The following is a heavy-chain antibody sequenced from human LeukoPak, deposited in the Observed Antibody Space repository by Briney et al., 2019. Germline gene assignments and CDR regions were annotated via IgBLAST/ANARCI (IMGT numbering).Heavy chain of an antibody. V-gene: IGHV3-30*18. Sequence: GESMTLSWAASGFTFSSYCMHWVRQAPAKVREWVAVIPYDGSNKYYADSVKARFTISRDNSKNTLYLPMNSLRAEDTAVYYCAKTGTTWGEGNFDYRGQGTLVTVSS. CDR2: IPYDGSNK. CDR3: AKTGTTWGEGNFDY. D-gene: IGHD1-1*01. CDR1: GFTFSSYC. J-gene: IGHJ4*02.